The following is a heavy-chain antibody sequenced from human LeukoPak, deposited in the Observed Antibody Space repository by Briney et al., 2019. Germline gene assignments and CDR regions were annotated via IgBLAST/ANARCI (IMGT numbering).Heavy chain of an antibody. D-gene: IGHD4-17*01. Sequence: SVKVSCKASGGTFSSYAISWVRQAPGQGLEWMGGIIPIFGTANYAQKFQGRVTITADESTSTAYMELSSLRSKDTAVYYCASVYISGYYQNYYFDYWGQGTLVTVSS. J-gene: IGHJ4*02. V-gene: IGHV1-69*01. CDR2: IIPIFGTA. CDR3: ASVYISGYYQNYYFDY. CDR1: GGTFSSYA.